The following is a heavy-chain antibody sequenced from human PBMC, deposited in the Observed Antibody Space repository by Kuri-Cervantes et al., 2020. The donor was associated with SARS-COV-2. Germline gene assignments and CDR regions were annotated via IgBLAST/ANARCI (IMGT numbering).Heavy chain of an antibody. CDR1: GFTFSSYD. Sequence: GGSLRLSCAASGFTFSSYDMHWVRQVTGKGLEWVSAIGTAGDTYYPGSVKGRFTISRENAKNSLYLQMNSLRAGDTAVYYCVRARYNSAFDIWGQGTMVTVSS. CDR3: VRARYNSAFDI. J-gene: IGHJ3*02. V-gene: IGHV3-13*04. D-gene: IGHD2/OR15-2a*01. CDR2: IGTAGDT.